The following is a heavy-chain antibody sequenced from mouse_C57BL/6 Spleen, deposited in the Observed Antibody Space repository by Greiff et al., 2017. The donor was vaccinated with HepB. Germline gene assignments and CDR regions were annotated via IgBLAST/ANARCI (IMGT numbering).Heavy chain of an antibody. D-gene: IGHD1-1*01. Sequence: DVKLVESGGGLVKPGGSLKLSCAASGFTFSDYGMHWVRQAPEKGLEWVAYISSGSSTIYYADTVKGRFTISRDNAKNTLFLQMTSLRSEDTAMYYCAREDYGRDFDYWGQGTTLTVSS. CDR1: GFTFSDYG. CDR3: AREDYGRDFDY. CDR2: ISSGSSTI. J-gene: IGHJ2*01. V-gene: IGHV5-17*01.